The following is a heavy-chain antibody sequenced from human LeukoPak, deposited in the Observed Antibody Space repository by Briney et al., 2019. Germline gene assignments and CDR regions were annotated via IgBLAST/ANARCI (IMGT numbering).Heavy chain of an antibody. V-gene: IGHV4-59*01. CDR2: IYYSVDT. D-gene: IGHD3-22*01. CDR1: GDSIIGSY. J-gene: IGHJ4*02. CDR3: ARRRYYDSSGYNPTYYFDY. Sequence: SETLSLTCAVSGDSIIGSYWSWIRQAPGKGLEGVGYIYYSVDTDYNPSLKSGVTISVDISKKQISLRLTSETAADTAVYYCARRRYYDSSGYNPTYYFDYWGQGILVTVSS.